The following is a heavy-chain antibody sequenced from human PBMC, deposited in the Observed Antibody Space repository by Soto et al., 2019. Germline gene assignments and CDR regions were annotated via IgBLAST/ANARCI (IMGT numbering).Heavy chain of an antibody. CDR3: ARGGGGGLFDY. J-gene: IGHJ4*02. CDR2: ISPKSTYR. CDR1: GFPFSDYY. V-gene: IGHV3-11*06. Sequence: GSRRRSCATSGFPFSDYYMSWIRQAPGKGLEWLSHISPKSTYRNYADSVKGRFTISRDNTKSSLFLQMNSLGVEDTAVYYCARGGGGGLFDYQGQGALVTVSS. D-gene: IGHD2-21*01.